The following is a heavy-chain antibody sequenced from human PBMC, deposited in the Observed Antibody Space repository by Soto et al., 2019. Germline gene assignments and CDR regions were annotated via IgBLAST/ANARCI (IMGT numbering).Heavy chain of an antibody. CDR3: VTSLNYDFWRDGGRHYYFDY. J-gene: IGHJ4*02. CDR2: IYHSGST. Sequence: SETLCILCAVPGGFISSSDWWHWVLQPPGKGLEWIGKIYHSGSTNYNPSLKNRVTISVDKSNNQFSLRLSSVTAADTAVYFCVTSLNYDFWRDGGRHYYFDYWGQGTLVT. CDR1: GGFISSSDW. D-gene: IGHD3-3*01. V-gene: IGHV4-4*02.